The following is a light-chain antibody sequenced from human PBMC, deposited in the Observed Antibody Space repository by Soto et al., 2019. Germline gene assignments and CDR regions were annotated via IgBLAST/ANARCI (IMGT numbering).Light chain of an antibody. CDR1: QSIDTW. V-gene: IGKV1-5*03. CDR2: KAS. J-gene: IGKJ1*01. Sequence: DIQMTQSPATLAASVGDRVSITCRASQSIDTWLAWYQQKAGKAPNLLIYKASRLESGVPSRFSGRGCGTEFSLTISSLQPEDFGIYYCQEYRNDYGTFGQGTKVEMK. CDR3: QEYRNDYGT.